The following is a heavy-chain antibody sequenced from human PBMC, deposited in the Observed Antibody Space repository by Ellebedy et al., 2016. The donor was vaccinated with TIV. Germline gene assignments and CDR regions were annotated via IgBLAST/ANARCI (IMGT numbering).Heavy chain of an antibody. Sequence: GGSLRLXCAASGFIFSDYYMSWIRQAPGKGLEWVSFISSGTTYTNYADSVQDRFTISRDNTKNSLYLQMNSLRAEDTAVYYCARVAFCGDDCYSSTFDHWGQGTLVTVSS. CDR1: GFIFSDYY. CDR2: ISSGTTYT. CDR3: ARVAFCGDDCYSSTFDH. J-gene: IGHJ4*02. V-gene: IGHV3-11*05. D-gene: IGHD2-21*02.